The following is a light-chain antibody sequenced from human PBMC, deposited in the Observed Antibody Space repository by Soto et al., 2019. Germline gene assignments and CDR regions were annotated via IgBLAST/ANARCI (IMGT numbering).Light chain of an antibody. J-gene: IGKJ5*01. CDR3: QQRHMWPIT. V-gene: IGKV3-11*01. Sequence: EVVLTQSPVTLSLSPGERATLSCRASQSFRGLLAWYQQKPGQAPRLLIYDAYNRATSIPPRFSGSGSGTDFTLTISSLEAEDSAVYYCQQRHMWPITFGQGTRLEIK. CDR2: DAY. CDR1: QSFRGL.